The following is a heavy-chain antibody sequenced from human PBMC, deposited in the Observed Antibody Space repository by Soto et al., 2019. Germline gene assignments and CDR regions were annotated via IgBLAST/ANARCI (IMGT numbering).Heavy chain of an antibody. CDR3: AKATATGGGAFDI. CDR2: ILVDGRT. CDR1: GFICSSYD. Sequence: LRLSCAASGFICSSYDMSWVRQAPGKGLEWVSTILVDGRTFYVDSVKGRFTISRDSSQNTVYLQMNSLTAGDTALYYCAKATATGGGAFDICGQGTMVTVSS. J-gene: IGHJ3*02. V-gene: IGHV3-23*01. D-gene: IGHD2-8*02.